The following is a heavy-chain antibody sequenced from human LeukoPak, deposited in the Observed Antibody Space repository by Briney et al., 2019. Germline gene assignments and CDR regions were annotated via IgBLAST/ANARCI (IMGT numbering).Heavy chain of an antibody. V-gene: IGHV4-39*07. D-gene: IGHD6-19*01. Sequence: SETLSLTCTVSGGSINSYYWSWIRQPPGKGLEWIGSIYYSGSTYYNPSLKSRVTISVDTSKNQFSLKLSSVTAADTAVYYCAPWIAVAAHFDYWGQGTLVTVSS. CDR1: GGSINSYY. CDR3: APWIAVAAHFDY. CDR2: IYYSGST. J-gene: IGHJ4*02.